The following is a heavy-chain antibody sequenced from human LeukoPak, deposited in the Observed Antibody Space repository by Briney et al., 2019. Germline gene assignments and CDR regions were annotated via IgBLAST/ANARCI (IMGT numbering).Heavy chain of an antibody. D-gene: IGHD6-6*01. Sequence: PSETLSLTCTVSGGSISSYYWSWIRQPAGKGLEWIGRIYTSGSTNYNPSLKSRVTMSVDTSKNQFSLKLSSVTAADTAVYYCAREATQYSSSSVYYYYYYMDVWGKGTTVTVSS. CDR3: AREATQYSSSSVYYYYYYMDV. V-gene: IGHV4-4*07. J-gene: IGHJ6*03. CDR1: GGSISSYY. CDR2: IYTSGST.